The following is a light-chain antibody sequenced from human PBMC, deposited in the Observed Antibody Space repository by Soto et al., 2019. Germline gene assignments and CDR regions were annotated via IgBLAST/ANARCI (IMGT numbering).Light chain of an antibody. CDR2: KAS. CDR3: QQYETYYT. CDR1: QSISTW. J-gene: IGKJ2*01. V-gene: IGKV1-5*03. Sequence: DIQMTQSPSTLSASVGDRVTITCRASQSISTWLAWYLQKPGKAPNLLIYKASNLESGVPSRFSGSGSGTEFTLTISGLQRDDFATYYCQQYETYYTFGQGTKLEIK.